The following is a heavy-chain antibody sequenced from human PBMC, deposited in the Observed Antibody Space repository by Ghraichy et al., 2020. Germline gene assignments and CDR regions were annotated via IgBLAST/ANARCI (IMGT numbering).Heavy chain of an antibody. CDR2: ISSSNSYI. V-gene: IGHV3-21*01. D-gene: IGHD3-22*01. CDR1: GFTFSSYS. CDR3: RGYWVSRGYYFDY. Sequence: GESLNISCAASGFTFSSYSMNWVRQAPGKGLEWVSSISSSNSYIYYADSVKGRFTISRDNAKNSLYLQMNSLRAEDTAVYYCRGYWVSRGYYFDYWGQGTLVTVSS. J-gene: IGHJ4*02.